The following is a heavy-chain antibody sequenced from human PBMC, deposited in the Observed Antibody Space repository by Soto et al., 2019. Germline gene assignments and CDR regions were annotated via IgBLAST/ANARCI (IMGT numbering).Heavy chain of an antibody. D-gene: IGHD2-15*01. Sequence: SETLSLTCAVSGVSIHNSHSFWGWIHHPPGKGLEFIGSVYYSGGANYNPSLKSRVTVSIDTSNNQFSLRVNSVTAADTAVYYCGRVVEGATRPTDFDSSGQGILVTVSS. CDR3: GRVVEGATRPTDFDS. J-gene: IGHJ5*01. V-gene: IGHV4-39*01. CDR2: VYYSGGA. CDR1: GVSIHNSHSF.